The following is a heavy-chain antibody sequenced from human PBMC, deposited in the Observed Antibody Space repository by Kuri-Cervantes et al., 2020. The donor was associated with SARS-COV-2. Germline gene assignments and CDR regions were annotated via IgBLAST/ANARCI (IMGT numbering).Heavy chain of an antibody. CDR2: FDPEDGET. CDR1: GYTLTELS. CDR3: ATAGTTAMALFDY. J-gene: IGHJ4*02. V-gene: IGHV1-24*01. D-gene: IGHD5-18*01. Sequence: ASVKVSCKVSGYTLTELSMHWVRQAPGKGLEWMGGFDPEDGETIYAQKFQGRATMTEDTSTDTAYMELSSLRSEDTAVYYCATAGTTAMALFDYWGQGTLVTVSS.